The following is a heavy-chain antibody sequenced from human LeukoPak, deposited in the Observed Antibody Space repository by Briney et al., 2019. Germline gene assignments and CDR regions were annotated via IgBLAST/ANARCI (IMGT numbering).Heavy chain of an antibody. CDR2: ISGSGGST. J-gene: IGHJ3*02. CDR1: GFTFSSYA. Sequence: GGSLRLSCAASGFTFSSYAMSWVRQAPGKGLEWVSAISGSGGSTYYADSVKGRFTISRDNSKNTLYLQMNSLRAEDTAVYCCAKWPAVSGAFDIWGQGTMVTVSS. V-gene: IGHV3-23*01. D-gene: IGHD2-2*01. CDR3: AKWPAVSGAFDI.